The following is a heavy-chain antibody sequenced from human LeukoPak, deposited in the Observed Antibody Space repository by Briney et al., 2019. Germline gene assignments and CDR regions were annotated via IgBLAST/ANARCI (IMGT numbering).Heavy chain of an antibody. CDR2: IIPILGIA. CDR1: GGTFSSYA. CDR3: ARSAGYRDAFDI. J-gene: IGHJ3*02. V-gene: IGHV1-69*04. D-gene: IGHD5-12*01. Sequence: ASVKVSCKASGGTFSSYAISWVRQAPGQGLEWMGRIIPILGIANYAQKFQDRVTITRDRSMSTAYMELSSLRSEDTAMYYCARSAGYRDAFDIWGQGTMVTVSS.